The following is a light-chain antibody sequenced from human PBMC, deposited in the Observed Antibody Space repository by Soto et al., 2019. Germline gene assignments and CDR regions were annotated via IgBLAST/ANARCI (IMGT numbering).Light chain of an antibody. J-gene: IGKJ4*01. CDR3: QQYSNLPLT. Sequence: EIVLTQSPATLPLSPGERATLSCRASQSLSGSRLAWYQQKPGLGPRVLVYGASSRAPGIPDRFSGSGSGTDFTLTISRLEPEDFAVYYCQQYSNLPLTFGGGTKVDVK. CDR2: GAS. CDR1: QSLSGSR. V-gene: IGKV3-20*01.